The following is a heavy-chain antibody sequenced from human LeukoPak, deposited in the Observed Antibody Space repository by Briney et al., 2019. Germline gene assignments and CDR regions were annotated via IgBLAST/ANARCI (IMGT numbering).Heavy chain of an antibody. Sequence: GGSLRLSCAASGLTFSSYSMNWVRQAPGKGLEWVSSISSSSSYIYYAGSVKGRFTISRDNAKNSLYLQMNSLRAEDTAVYYCARDLGISSGFLDYWGQGTLVTVSS. CDR2: ISSSSSYI. D-gene: IGHD6-19*01. J-gene: IGHJ4*02. V-gene: IGHV3-21*01. CDR1: GLTFSSYS. CDR3: ARDLGISSGFLDY.